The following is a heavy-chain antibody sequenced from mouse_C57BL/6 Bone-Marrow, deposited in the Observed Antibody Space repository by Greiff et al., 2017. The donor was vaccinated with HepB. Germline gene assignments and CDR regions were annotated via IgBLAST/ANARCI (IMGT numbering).Heavy chain of an antibody. V-gene: IGHV5-6*01. CDR3: ARHEDVPWFAY. CDR1: GFTFSSYG. J-gene: IGHJ3*01. CDR2: ISSGGSYT. Sequence: EVQLKESGGDLVKPGGSLKLSCAASGFTFSSYGMSWVRQTPDKRLEWVATISSGGSYTYYPDSVKGRFTLSRDNAKNTLYLQMSSLKSEDTAMYYCARHEDVPWFAYWGQGTLVTVSA.